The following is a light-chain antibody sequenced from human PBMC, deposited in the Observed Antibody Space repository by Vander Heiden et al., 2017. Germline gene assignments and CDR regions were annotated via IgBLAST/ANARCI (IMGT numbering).Light chain of an antibody. J-gene: IGKJ3*01. CDR1: QDISND. V-gene: IGKV1-33*01. CDR2: DAS. CDR3: QQYDNLPFT. Sequence: DIQMTQSPSSLSASVGDRVTITCQASQDISNDLNWYQQKPGKAPKLLIYDASNLETGVPSRFSGSGSGTDFTFTISSLQPEDIATYYCQQYDNLPFTFGPGTKVDIK.